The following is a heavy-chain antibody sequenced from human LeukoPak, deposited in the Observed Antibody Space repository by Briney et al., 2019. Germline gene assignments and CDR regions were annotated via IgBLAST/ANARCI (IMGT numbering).Heavy chain of an antibody. CDR1: GFTFSSYA. CDR3: AKISALYYYDRGAFDI. J-gene: IGHJ3*02. D-gene: IGHD3-22*01. Sequence: GGSLRLSCSASGFTFSSYAMSWVRQAPGKGLDWVSAISGSGGSTYYADSVKGRFTISRDNSKNTLYLQMNSLRAEDTAVYYCAKISALYYYDRGAFDIWGQGTMVTVSS. CDR2: ISGSGGST. V-gene: IGHV3-23*01.